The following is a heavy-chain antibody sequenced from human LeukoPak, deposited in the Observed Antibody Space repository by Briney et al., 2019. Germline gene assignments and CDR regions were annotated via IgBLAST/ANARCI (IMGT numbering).Heavy chain of an antibody. D-gene: IGHD2-2*02. CDR2: ISGSGGST. CDR1: GFTFSTYA. J-gene: IGHJ6*02. CDR3: ARDPRYCSSTSCSTSYYYYGMDV. Sequence: GGSLRLPCAASGFTFSTYAMNWVRQAPGKGLEWVSTISGSGGSTYYADSVKGRFTISRDNSKNTLYLQMNSLRAEDTAVYYCARDPRYCSSTSCSTSYYYYGMDVWGQGTTVTVSS. V-gene: IGHV3-23*01.